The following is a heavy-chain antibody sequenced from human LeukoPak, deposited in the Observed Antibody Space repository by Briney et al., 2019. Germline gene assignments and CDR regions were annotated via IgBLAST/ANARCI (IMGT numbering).Heavy chain of an antibody. D-gene: IGHD3-9*01. CDR2: INHNAEMI. Sequence: GGSLRLSCEASGFPFGSYVMSWVRQAPVKGLEWIAYINHNAEMIFYPDFVKGRFSISRDNAKNSLYLQMNALRYEDTAIYYCARDNDWAFDLWGQGTLVTVSS. CDR1: GFPFGSYV. CDR3: ARDNDWAFDL. J-gene: IGHJ4*02. V-gene: IGHV3-48*02.